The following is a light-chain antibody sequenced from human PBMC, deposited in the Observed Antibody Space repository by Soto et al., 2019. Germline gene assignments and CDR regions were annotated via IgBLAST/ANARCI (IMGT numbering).Light chain of an antibody. Sequence: QSALTQPASVSGSPRRSITISCTGTSSDVGGYNYVSWYQQHPGKAPKLMIYDVSNRPSGVSNRFSGSKSGNTASLTISGLQAEDEADYYCSSYTGSSTYVVFGGGTKLTVL. CDR3: SSYTGSSTYVV. V-gene: IGLV2-14*01. CDR2: DVS. J-gene: IGLJ2*01. CDR1: SSDVGGYNY.